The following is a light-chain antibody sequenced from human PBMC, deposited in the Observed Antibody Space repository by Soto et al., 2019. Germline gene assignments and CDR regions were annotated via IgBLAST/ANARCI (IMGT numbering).Light chain of an antibody. Sequence: QSFLTQPPSVTAAPGHKVSISCSGTNSDIGDNYVAWYQQLPGTAPKLLIYDNNKRPSGIPDRFSGSKSGTSATLAITGLQTGDEADYYCGTWDSSLSIYVFGTGTKVTVL. V-gene: IGLV1-51*01. CDR1: NSDIGDNY. CDR3: GTWDSSLSIYV. CDR2: DNN. J-gene: IGLJ1*01.